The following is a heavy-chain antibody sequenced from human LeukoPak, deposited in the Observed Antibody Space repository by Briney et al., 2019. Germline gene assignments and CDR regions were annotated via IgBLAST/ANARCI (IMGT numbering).Heavy chain of an antibody. CDR3: ARDMGWTYPFDY. D-gene: IGHD3/OR15-3a*01. CDR1: GDTVSSNSAA. CDR2: TFYRSKWYN. Sequence: SQTLSLTCAVSGDTVSSNSAAWNWIRQSQSRGLEWLGRTFYRSKWYNDYAVSFKSRVTINPDTSKNQFSLQLDSVTPEDTAVYYCARDMGWTYPFDYWGQGTLVTVSS. V-gene: IGHV6-1*01. J-gene: IGHJ4*02.